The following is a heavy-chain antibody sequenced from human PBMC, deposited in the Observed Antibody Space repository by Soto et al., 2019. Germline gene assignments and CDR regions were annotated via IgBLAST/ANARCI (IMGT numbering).Heavy chain of an antibody. D-gene: IGHD6-19*01. CDR2: ISYDGSKK. J-gene: IGHJ4*02. CDR3: AKDHLSGWYKYYFDY. Sequence: SLRLSCAASGFTFSTYGMHWVRQAPGKGLEWVAVISYDGSKKYYADSVKGRFTISRDNSKNTLYLQMNSLSTDDTAVYYCAKDHLSGWYKYYFDYWGQGTLVTVSS. CDR1: GFTFSTYG. V-gene: IGHV3-30*18.